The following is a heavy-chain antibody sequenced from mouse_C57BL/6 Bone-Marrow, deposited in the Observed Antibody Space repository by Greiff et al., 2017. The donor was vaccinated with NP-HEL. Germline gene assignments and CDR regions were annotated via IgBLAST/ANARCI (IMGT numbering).Heavy chain of an antibody. Sequence: EVQRVESGGGLVKPGGSLKLSCAASGFTFSDYGMHWVRQAPEQGLEWVAYISSGSSTIYYADTVKGRFTISRDNAKNTLFLQMTSLTSEDTAMYYCARQYYYGRFYAMDYWGQGTSVTVSS. CDR1: GFTFSDYG. CDR2: ISSGSSTI. J-gene: IGHJ4*01. V-gene: IGHV5-17*01. D-gene: IGHD1-1*01. CDR3: ARQYYYGRFYAMDY.